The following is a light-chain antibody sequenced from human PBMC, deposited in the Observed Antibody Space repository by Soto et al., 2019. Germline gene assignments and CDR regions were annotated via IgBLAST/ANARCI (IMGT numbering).Light chain of an antibody. Sequence: EIVMTQSPATLSVSPGERATLSCRASQSVSSNLAWYQQKPGQAPRLLIYDASTRATGIPARFSGSGSGTEFTLTISSLQSEDFAVYYCQQYNNWPRTFGQGTKLEIK. J-gene: IGKJ2*01. V-gene: IGKV3-15*01. CDR3: QQYNNWPRT. CDR1: QSVSSN. CDR2: DAS.